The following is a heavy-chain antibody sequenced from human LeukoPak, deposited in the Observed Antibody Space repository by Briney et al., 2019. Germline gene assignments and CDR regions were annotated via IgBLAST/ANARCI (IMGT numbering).Heavy chain of an antibody. CDR1: GFTFTSYA. CDR3: AKGRGSRVAVTGIGFDY. Sequence: GGSLRLSCAASGFTFTSYAMTWVRQAPGKGLEWVSSIVDGAGSTYYADSVKGRFTISRDNSKNTLYLQMDSLRAEDTAVYYCAKGRGSRVAVTGIGFDYWGQGTLVTVSS. V-gene: IGHV3-23*01. D-gene: IGHD6-19*01. J-gene: IGHJ4*02. CDR2: IVDGAGST.